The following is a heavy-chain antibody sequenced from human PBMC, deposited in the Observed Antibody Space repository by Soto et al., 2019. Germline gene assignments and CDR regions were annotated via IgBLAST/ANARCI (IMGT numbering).Heavy chain of an antibody. Sequence: QVQLVESGGGVVQPGRSLRLSCAASGFTFSSYAMHWVRQAPGKGLERVAVISYDGSNKYYADSVKGRFTISRDNSKNTLYLQMNSLRAEDTAVYYCARGSYGMDVWGQGTTVTVSS. CDR1: GFTFSSYA. CDR2: ISYDGSNK. CDR3: ARGSYGMDV. V-gene: IGHV3-30-3*01. J-gene: IGHJ6*02.